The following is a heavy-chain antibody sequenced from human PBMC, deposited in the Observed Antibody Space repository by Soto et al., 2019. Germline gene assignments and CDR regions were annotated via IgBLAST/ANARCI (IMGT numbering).Heavy chain of an antibody. V-gene: IGHV4-59*08. J-gene: IGHJ4*02. CDR2: IYYSGST. D-gene: IGHD2-15*01. Sequence: SETLSLTCTVSGGSISSYYWSWIRQPPGKGLEWIGYIYYSGSTNYNPSLKSRVTISVDTSKNQFSLKLSSVTAADTAVYYCARLTSWNGGNEYYFDYWGQGTLVTVSS. CDR1: GGSISSYY. CDR3: ARLTSWNGGNEYYFDY.